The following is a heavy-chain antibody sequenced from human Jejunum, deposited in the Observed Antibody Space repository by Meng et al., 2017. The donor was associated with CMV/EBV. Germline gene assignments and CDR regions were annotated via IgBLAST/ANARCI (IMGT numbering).Heavy chain of an antibody. CDR3: ARILNTGTNGRGWFGL. V-gene: IGHV3-7*01. J-gene: IGHJ5*01. CDR1: GFTFIYYL. Sequence: SGFTFIYYLMSCVRQAPGKGLEWVANIKQDESEKNYVDSVKGRFTISRDHAKNSLYLRMNSLRAEDTAVYYCARILNTGTNGRGWFGLWGQGILVTVSS. CDR2: IKQDESEK. D-gene: IGHD1-1*01.